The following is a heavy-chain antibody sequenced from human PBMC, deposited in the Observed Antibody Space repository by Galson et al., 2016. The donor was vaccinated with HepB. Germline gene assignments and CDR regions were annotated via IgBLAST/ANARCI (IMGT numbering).Heavy chain of an antibody. CDR1: GFSLSTSGMA. D-gene: IGHD6-19*01. CDR2: IYWDDDK. Sequence: PALVKPTQTLTLTCDVSGFSLSTSGMAVAWIRQPSGKALEWFALIYWDDDKRYRPSLKSRITLTRDTYKNQVVLNMTNMDPADTATYYCAHYRSGWFSTGPDAFDTWGQGTMVTVSS. CDR3: AHYRSGWFSTGPDAFDT. J-gene: IGHJ3*02. V-gene: IGHV2-5*02.